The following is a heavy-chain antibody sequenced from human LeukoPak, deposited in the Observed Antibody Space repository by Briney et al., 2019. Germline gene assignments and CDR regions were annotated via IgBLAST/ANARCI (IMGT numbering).Heavy chain of an antibody. V-gene: IGHV3-30*03. CDR3: ARGSCSGGSCYLIDN. CDR2: ISSDGSNK. Sequence: PGGSLRLSCAASAFTFSRYGIHWVRQAPGKGLEWVAVISSDGSNKYYVDSVKGRFTLSRDNSKNTLYLQMNSLRAEDTAVYYCARGSCSGGSCYLIDNWGQGSLVTVSS. CDR1: AFTFSRYG. J-gene: IGHJ4*02. D-gene: IGHD2-15*01.